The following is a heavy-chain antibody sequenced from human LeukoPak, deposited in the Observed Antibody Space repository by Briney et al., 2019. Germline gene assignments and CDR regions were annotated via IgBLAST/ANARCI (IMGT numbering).Heavy chain of an antibody. CDR2: IYYSGST. Sequence: SETLSLTCTVSGGSISSSSYYWGWIRQPPGKGLEWIGSIYYSGSTYYNPSITSRVTISVDTSKNQFSLKLSSGTAADTAVYYCANYDILTGYYANYWGQGTLVTVSS. CDR3: ANYDILTGYYANY. J-gene: IGHJ4*02. CDR1: GGSISSSSYY. V-gene: IGHV4-39*01. D-gene: IGHD3-9*01.